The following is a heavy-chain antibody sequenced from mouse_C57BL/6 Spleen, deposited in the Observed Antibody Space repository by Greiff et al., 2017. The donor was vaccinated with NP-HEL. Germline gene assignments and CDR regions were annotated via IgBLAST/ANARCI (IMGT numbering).Heavy chain of an antibody. D-gene: IGHD1-1*01. CDR1: GYAFSSSW. CDR2: IYPGDGDT. J-gene: IGHJ2*01. V-gene: IGHV1-82*01. CDR3: ASLGSSMGNFDY. Sequence: VQLQQSGPELVKPGASVKISCKASGYAFSSSWMNWVKQRPGKGLEWIGRIYPGDGDTNYNGKFKGKATLTADKSSSTAYMQLSSLTSEDSAVYCCASLGSSMGNFDYWGQGTTLTVSS.